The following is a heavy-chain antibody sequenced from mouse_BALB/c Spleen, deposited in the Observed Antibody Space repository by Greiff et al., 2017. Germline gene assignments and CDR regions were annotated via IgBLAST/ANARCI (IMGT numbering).Heavy chain of an antibody. CDR1: GYTFTSYT. J-gene: IGHJ4*01. Sequence: VQLQQSGAELARPGASVKMSCKASGYTFTSYTMHWVKQRPGQGLEWIGYINPSSGYTNYNQKFKDKATLTADKSSSTAYMQLSSLTSEDSAVYYCARATTALYYAMDYWGQGTSVTVSS. CDR2: INPSSGYT. CDR3: ARATTALYYAMDY. V-gene: IGHV1-4*01. D-gene: IGHD1-2*01.